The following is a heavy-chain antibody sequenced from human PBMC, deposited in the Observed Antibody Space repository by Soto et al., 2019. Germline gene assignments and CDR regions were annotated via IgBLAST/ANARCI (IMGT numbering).Heavy chain of an antibody. CDR3: VRLDGVAAGDSAY. V-gene: IGHV4-4*02. CDR1: GGSISSSNW. Sequence: QVQLQASGPGLVKPSGTLSLTCVVSGGSISSSNWWSWVRQPPGKGLEWIGEIYHSGRTNHNPSLKSRVPMSVDTSKNQFSLILTSVTAADTAVYYCVRLDGVAAGDSAYWGQGTLVTVSS. J-gene: IGHJ4*02. CDR2: IYHSGRT. D-gene: IGHD6-13*01.